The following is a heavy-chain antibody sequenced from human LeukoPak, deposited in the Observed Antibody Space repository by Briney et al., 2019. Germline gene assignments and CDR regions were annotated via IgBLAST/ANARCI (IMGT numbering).Heavy chain of an antibody. CDR3: ARRGPYYYDSSGYLKYSYYYMDV. Sequence: KSSETLSLTCTVSGGSISSYYWSWIRQPPGKGLEWIGYNYYSGSTNYNPSLKSRVTISVDTSKNQFSLKLSSVTAADTAVYYCARRGPYYYDSSGYLKYSYYYMDVWGKGTTVTISS. CDR1: GGSISSYY. CDR2: NYYSGST. J-gene: IGHJ6*03. D-gene: IGHD3-22*01. V-gene: IGHV4-59*01.